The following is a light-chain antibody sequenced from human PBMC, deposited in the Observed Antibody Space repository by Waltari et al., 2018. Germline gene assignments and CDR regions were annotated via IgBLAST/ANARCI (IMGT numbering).Light chain of an antibody. Sequence: DIQMTQSPATLSASVGDRVPLTCRASQGIGSWLAWYQQRPGKAPNILIDKASSLQSGVPSRFRGSGSETEFTLTISSLQPEDFATYYCQQYYSYWTFGQGTRVEMK. J-gene: IGKJ1*01. CDR2: KAS. CDR1: QGIGSW. V-gene: IGKV1-5*03. CDR3: QQYYSYWT.